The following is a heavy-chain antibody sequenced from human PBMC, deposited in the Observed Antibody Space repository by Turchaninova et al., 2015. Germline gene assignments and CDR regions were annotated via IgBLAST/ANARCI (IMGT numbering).Heavy chain of an antibody. Sequence: EEQLVQSGAEGKKTGGARKLSWKGSGYSFSTYWRGWVRQMPGKGLEGMGVIYPGDSDTRYSSSFQGQVTISADKSISTAYLQWSGLKASDTAMYYCARPSPGTGVTDYWGQGTLVTVSS. CDR1: GYSFSTYW. CDR2: IYPGDSDT. D-gene: IGHD7-27*01. V-gene: IGHV5-51*01. CDR3: ARPSPGTGVTDY. J-gene: IGHJ4*02.